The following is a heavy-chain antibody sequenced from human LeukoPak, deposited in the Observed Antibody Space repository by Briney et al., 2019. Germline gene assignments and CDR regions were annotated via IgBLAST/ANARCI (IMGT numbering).Heavy chain of an antibody. V-gene: IGHV3-7*01. D-gene: IGHD1-26*01. J-gene: IGHJ4*02. CDR1: GFTFDPYW. CDR3: ARGGGLSDY. CDR2: IKADGSDK. Sequence: GGSLRLSCAASGFTFDPYWMNWVRQAPGKGLEWVANIKADGSDKYYVESVKGRFTISRDNAKNSLYLQMNSLRAEDMAVYYCARGGGLSDYWGQGTLVTVSS.